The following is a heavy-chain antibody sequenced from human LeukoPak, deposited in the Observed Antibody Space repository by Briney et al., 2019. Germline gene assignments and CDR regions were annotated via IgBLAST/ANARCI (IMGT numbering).Heavy chain of an antibody. J-gene: IGHJ4*02. V-gene: IGHV4-31*03. Sequence: SQTLSLTCTVSGGSISSGGYYWSWIRQHPGKGLEWIGYIYYSGSTSYNPSLKSRVTIPVHTSKNQFSLKLSSVTAADTAVYYCARRGESSLLYFDYWGQGTLVTVSS. CDR1: GGSISSGGYY. CDR3: ARRGESSLLYFDY. D-gene: IGHD3-16*02. CDR2: IYYSGST.